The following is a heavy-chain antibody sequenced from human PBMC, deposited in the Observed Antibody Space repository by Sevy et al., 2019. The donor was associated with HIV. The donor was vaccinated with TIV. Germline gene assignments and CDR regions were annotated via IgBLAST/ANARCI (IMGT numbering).Heavy chain of an antibody. CDR3: AKDLAGPGRRYFDY. V-gene: IGHV3-30*02. J-gene: IGHJ4*02. CDR2: VRYDGSDK. Sequence: GGSLRLSCAASGFTFSNYGMHWVRQVPGKGLKWVTFVRYDGSDKYYAASVKGRFTISRDDSKNTLYLQMDSLRPEDTAIYYCAKDLAGPGRRYFDYWGQRTLVTVSS. D-gene: IGHD6-13*01. CDR1: GFTFSNYG.